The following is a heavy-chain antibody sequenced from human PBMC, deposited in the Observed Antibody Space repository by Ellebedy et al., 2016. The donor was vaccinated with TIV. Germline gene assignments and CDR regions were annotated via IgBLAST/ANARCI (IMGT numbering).Heavy chain of an antibody. CDR1: GYTFTSYY. D-gene: IGHD2-8*01. J-gene: IGHJ2*01. CDR3: AMGQGYCTNGVCITSDSDL. CDR2: INPSGGST. Sequence: ASVKVSCXASGYTFTSYYMHWVRQAPGQGLEWMGIINPSGGSTSYAQKFQGRVTMTRDTSTSTVYMELSSLRSEDTAVYYCAMGQGYCTNGVCITSDSDLWGRGTLVTVSS. V-gene: IGHV1-46*01.